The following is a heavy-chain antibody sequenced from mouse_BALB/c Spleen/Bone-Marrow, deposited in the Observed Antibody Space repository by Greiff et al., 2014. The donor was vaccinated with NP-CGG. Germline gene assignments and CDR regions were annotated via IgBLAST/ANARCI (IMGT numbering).Heavy chain of an antibody. J-gene: IGHJ1*01. CDR2: INPYNGDC. CDR1: GYSFTGYF. D-gene: IGHD1-1*01. V-gene: IGHV1-20*02. CDR3: ARVTTDWYFDV. Sequence: EVQLVESGPELVKPGASVKISCKASGYSFTGYFMNWVIQSHGKSLEWIGRINPYNGDCLYNQKFKGKATLTVDKSSSTAHMELRSLASEDSAVYYCARVTTDWYFDVWGAGTTVTVSS.